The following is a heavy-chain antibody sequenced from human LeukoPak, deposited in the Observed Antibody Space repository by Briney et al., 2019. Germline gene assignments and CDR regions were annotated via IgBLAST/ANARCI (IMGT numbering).Heavy chain of an antibody. Sequence: PSETLSLTCTVSGGSVSSGSYYWSWIRQPPGEGLEWIGYIYYSGSTNYNPSLKSRVTISVDTSKNQFSLKLSSVTAADTAVYYCAREMATISFHFDYWGQGTLVTVSS. CDR2: IYYSGST. J-gene: IGHJ4*02. CDR1: GGSVSSGSYY. D-gene: IGHD5-24*01. V-gene: IGHV4-61*01. CDR3: AREMATISFHFDY.